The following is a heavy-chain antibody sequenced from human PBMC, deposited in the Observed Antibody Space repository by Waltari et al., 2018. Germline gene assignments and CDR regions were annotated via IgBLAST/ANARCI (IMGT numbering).Heavy chain of an antibody. J-gene: IGHJ4*02. CDR1: GYTFTGYY. CDR2: INPNSGGT. V-gene: IGHV1-2*02. D-gene: IGHD2-2*01. CDR3: ARVRSTYCSSTSCPLWD. Sequence: QVQLVQSGAEVKKPGASVKVSCKASGYTFTGYYMHWVRQAPGQGLEWMGWINPNSGGTNYAQKFQGRVTMTRDTSISTAYMELSRLRSDDTAVYYCARVRSTYCSSTSCPLWDWGQGTLVTVSS.